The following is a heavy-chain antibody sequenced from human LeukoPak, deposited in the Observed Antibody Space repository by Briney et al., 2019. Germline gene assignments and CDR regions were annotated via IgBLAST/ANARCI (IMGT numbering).Heavy chain of an antibody. D-gene: IGHD1-1*01. CDR3: ARSHLGNFEIDY. CDR1: GFTFSSYG. J-gene: IGHJ4*02. Sequence: GRSLRLSCAASGFTFSSYGMHWVRQAPGKGLEWVAVIWYDGSNKYYADSVKGRFTISRDNSKNTLYLQMNSLRAEDTAVYYCARSHLGNFEIDYWGQGTLVTVSS. CDR2: IWYDGSNK. V-gene: IGHV3-33*01.